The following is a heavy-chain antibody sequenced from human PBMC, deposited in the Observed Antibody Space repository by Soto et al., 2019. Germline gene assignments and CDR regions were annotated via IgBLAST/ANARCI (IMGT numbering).Heavy chain of an antibody. J-gene: IGHJ4*02. CDR1: GFTFSSYA. CDR3: AKAKQYYDSSSCYY. V-gene: IGHV3-23*01. Sequence: GGSLRLACAASGFTFSSYAMSWVRQAPGKGLEWVASISGSGGGTSYADSVKCRFTISRDNSKDTLYLQINSLRAEDTAVYSCAKAKQYYDSSSCYYWGQGSLGTVSS. CDR2: ISGSGGGT. D-gene: IGHD3-22*01.